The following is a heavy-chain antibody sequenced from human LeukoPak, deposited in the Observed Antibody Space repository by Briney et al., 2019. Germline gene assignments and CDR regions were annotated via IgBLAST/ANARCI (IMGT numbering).Heavy chain of an antibody. CDR1: GFTFTFYN. D-gene: IGHD6-19*01. J-gene: IGHJ4*02. CDR3: VRDIGSGWG. V-gene: IGHV3-48*01. Sequence: PGGSLRLSCAASGFTFTFYNMNWVRQAPGKGLEWVSYISSGSTTIYYADSVRGRFTISRDDAKYSLYLQMKSLRAEDTAVYYCVRDIGSGWGWGQGTLVTVSS. CDR2: ISSGSTTI.